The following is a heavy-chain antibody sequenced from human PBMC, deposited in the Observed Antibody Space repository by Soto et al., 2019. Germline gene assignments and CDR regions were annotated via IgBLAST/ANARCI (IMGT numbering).Heavy chain of an antibody. CDR3: ARDGVATSYYFDY. Sequence: PSQTLSLSCAISGNSVSRNSAAGNWIRQSPSRGLEWLGRTYYRSKWYNDYAVSVKSRITINPDTSKNQFSLQLNSVTPEDTAVYYCARDGVATSYYFDYWGQGTLVTVSS. J-gene: IGHJ4*02. CDR2: TYYRSKWYN. V-gene: IGHV6-1*01. CDR1: GNSVSRNSAA. D-gene: IGHD5-12*01.